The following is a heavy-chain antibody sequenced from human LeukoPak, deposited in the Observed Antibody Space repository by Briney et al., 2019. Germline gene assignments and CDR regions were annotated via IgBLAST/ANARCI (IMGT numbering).Heavy chain of an antibody. CDR1: GYTFTAYF. D-gene: IGHD3-10*01. J-gene: IGHJ5*02. V-gene: IGHV1-2*02. CDR3: ARGGGFGELS. CDR2: VDPNNGDT. Sequence: ASVKVSCKTSGYTFTAYFTHWVRQAPGQGPELMGLVDPNNGDTVSAQKFQGRVTMTRDTSISTAYMELSRLRSDDTAVYYCARGGGFGELSWGQGTLVTVSS.